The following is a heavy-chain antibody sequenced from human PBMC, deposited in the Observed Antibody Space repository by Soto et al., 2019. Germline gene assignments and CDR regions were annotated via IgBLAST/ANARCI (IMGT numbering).Heavy chain of an antibody. J-gene: IGHJ6*02. CDR3: QLTRGGLFIMDV. D-gene: IGHD7-27*01. CDR1: GGSISETTW. CDR2: ISHSGST. Sequence: QVQLQESGPGLVKPSGTLSLTCTVSGGSISETTWWSWVRRPPGKGLEWIGDISHSGSTNYNPSLKSRVTMSVDRSKNQISLILTSVTAADTAVYYCQLTRGGLFIMDVWGQGTTVTVSS. V-gene: IGHV4-4*02.